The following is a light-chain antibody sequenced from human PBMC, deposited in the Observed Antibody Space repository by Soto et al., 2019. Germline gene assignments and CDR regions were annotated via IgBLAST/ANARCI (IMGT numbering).Light chain of an antibody. V-gene: IGKV2-30*02. CDR1: QGLVHRDGHTY. CDR2: KVS. CDR3: MQGTHWPWT. J-gene: IGKJ1*01. Sequence: DVVLTQSPLSLPLALGQPASISCRSSQGLVHRDGHTYLTWFHLRPGQSPRRLIYKVSTWDSGDPDRFSGYGSGTDFKQKISRVEAEDVGTYYCMQGTHWPWTLGQGTKVEI.